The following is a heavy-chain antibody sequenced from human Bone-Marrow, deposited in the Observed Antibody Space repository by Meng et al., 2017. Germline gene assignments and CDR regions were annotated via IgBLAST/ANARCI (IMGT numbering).Heavy chain of an antibody. CDR2: ISSSGSTI. CDR3: AREPVGELAAAGTGNDAFDI. J-gene: IGHJ3*02. D-gene: IGHD6-13*01. Sequence: GESLKISCAASGFTFSSYAMSWVRQAPGKGLEWVSYISSSGSTIYYADSVKGRFTISRDNAKNTLYLQMNSLRAEDTAVYYCAREPVGELAAAGTGNDAFDIWGQGTMVTVSS. V-gene: IGHV3-48*04. CDR1: GFTFSSYA.